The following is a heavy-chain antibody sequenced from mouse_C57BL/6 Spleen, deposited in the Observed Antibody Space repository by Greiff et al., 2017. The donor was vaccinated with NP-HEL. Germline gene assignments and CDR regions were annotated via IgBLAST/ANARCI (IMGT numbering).Heavy chain of an antibody. J-gene: IGHJ3*01. V-gene: IGHV1-74*01. CDR1: GYTFTSYW. CDR2: IHPSDSDT. Sequence: QVQLKQPGAELVKPGASVKVSCKASGYTFTSYWMHWVKQRPGQGLEWIGRIHPSDSDTNYNQKFKGKATLTVDKSSSTAYMQLSSLTSEDSAVYYCAIRGYVSWFAYWGQGTLVTVSA. CDR3: AIRGYVSWFAY. D-gene: IGHD3-1*01.